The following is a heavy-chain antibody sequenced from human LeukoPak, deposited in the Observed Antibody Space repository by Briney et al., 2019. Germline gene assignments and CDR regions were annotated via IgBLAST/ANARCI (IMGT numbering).Heavy chain of an antibody. CDR2: ISGSGGST. D-gene: IGHD3-10*01. J-gene: IGHJ4*02. V-gene: IGHV3-23*01. CDR3: AKARLYTSGSYYIFDY. Sequence: GGSLRLSCAASGFTFSSYAMSWVRQAPGKGLEWVSAISGSGGSTYYADSVKGRFTISRDNSKNTLYLQMNSQRAEDTAVYYCAKARLYTSGSYYIFDYWGQGTLVTVSS. CDR1: GFTFSSYA.